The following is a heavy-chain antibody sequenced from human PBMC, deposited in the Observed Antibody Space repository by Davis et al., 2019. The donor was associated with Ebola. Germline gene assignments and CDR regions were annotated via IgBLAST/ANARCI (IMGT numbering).Heavy chain of an antibody. Sequence: PSETLSLTCTVSGDSIGSDYWSWVRQSAGKGLEWIGRIYSSGDTKYNLSLNSRVTMSVDTSKNQFSLKLTSVTAADTAVYYCARGIYNSGSYFYDSWGQGTLVTVSS. CDR3: ARGIYNSGSYFYDS. CDR2: IYSSGDT. J-gene: IGHJ5*01. V-gene: IGHV4-4*07. D-gene: IGHD3-10*01. CDR1: GDSIGSDY.